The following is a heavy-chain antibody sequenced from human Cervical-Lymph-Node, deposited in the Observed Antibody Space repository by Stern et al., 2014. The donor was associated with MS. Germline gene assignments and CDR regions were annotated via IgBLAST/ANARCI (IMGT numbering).Heavy chain of an antibody. Sequence: VQLVQSGGGVIQPGGSLRLSCTASGFTVSRDYTTWVRQAPGKGLEWVSLITNVGSTFYTDSVKGRFTISRDDSKNTVYLHMTSLRAEDTAMYYCARDTSSPERSDWWGQGTLVTVSS. V-gene: IGHV3-53*01. CDR1: GFTVSRDY. J-gene: IGHJ4*02. CDR3: ARDTSSPERSDW. D-gene: IGHD1-1*01. CDR2: ITNVGST.